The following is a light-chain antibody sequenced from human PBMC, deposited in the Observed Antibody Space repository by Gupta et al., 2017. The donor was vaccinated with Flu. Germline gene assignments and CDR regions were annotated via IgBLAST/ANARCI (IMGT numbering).Light chain of an antibody. Sequence: DIQLTQSTSSLSASVGDRVTLTCQASQDISHYLHWYQNKPGEAPNLLIYDASNLQTSVPSRFSGSRCGTHFTFTISSLQPEDISTYFCQRYGRLPPRTFGGGTKVEIK. V-gene: IGKV1-33*01. CDR2: DAS. CDR1: QDISHY. CDR3: QRYGRLPPRT. J-gene: IGKJ4*02.